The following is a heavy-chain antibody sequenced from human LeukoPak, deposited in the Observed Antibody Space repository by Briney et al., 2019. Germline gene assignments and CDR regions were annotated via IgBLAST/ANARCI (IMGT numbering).Heavy chain of an antibody. CDR2: ILGDSSGT. V-gene: IGHV3-48*04. Sequence: GGSLRLSCAASGFTFSTYNMSWVRRAPGTGLEWVSYILGDSSGTDYADSVQGRFTISRDNAKNSLYLEMNSLRAEDTAVYFCAREITILRGHIYFDYWGQGTLVTVSS. CDR1: GFTFSTYN. J-gene: IGHJ4*02. D-gene: IGHD3-10*01. CDR3: AREITILRGHIYFDY.